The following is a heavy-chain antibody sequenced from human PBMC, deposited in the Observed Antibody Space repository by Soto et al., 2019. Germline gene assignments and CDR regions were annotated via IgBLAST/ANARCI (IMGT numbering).Heavy chain of an antibody. CDR3: ARGPRNWGVDY. D-gene: IGHD7-27*01. Sequence: ASVKVSCKAAAYTFTSYDINWVRQATGQDFEWMGWMDPNNGNTAYAQKFQGRVTMTRDTSKSTAFMELSSLTSEDTAVYYCARGPRNWGVDYWGQGTLVTVSS. J-gene: IGHJ4*02. CDR2: MDPNNGNT. CDR1: AYTFTSYD. V-gene: IGHV1-8*01.